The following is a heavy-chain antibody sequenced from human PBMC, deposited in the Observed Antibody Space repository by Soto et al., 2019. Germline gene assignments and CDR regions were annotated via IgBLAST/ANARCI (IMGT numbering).Heavy chain of an antibody. J-gene: IGHJ6*02. CDR2: INSDGSST. D-gene: IGHD3-22*01. CDR3: VRAIGYYGMDV. CDR1: GFIFSNCW. Sequence: PGGSLRLSCVASGFIFSNCWMRWVRQAPGMGLAWVSHINSDGSSTTYADSVKGRFTISRDNAKNMLYLQMNSLRAEETAVYYCVRAIGYYGMDVWGRGTTVTVSS. V-gene: IGHV3-74*01.